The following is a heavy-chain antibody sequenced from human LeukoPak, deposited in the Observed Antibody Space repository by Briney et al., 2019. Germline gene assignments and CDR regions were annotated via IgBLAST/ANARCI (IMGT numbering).Heavy chain of an antibody. CDR3: ARLTTPCSGGSCYPTDTDY. CDR1: GYTFTGYY. J-gene: IGHJ4*02. V-gene: IGHV1-69*02. CDR2: IIPILGIA. D-gene: IGHD2-15*01. Sequence: SVKVSCKASGYTFTGYYMHWVRQAPGQGLEWMGRIIPILGIANYAQKFQGRVTITADKSTSTAYMELSSLRSEDTAVYYCARLTTPCSGGSCYPTDTDYWGQGTLVTVSS.